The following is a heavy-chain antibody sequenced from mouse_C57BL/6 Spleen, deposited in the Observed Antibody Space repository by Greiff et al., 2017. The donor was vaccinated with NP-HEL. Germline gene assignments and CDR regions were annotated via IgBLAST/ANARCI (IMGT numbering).Heavy chain of an antibody. D-gene: IGHD1-1*02. CDR3: ARQGGKPVDY. V-gene: IGHV5-6*01. Sequence: EVKLQESGGDLVKPGGSLKLSCAASGFTFSSYGMSWVRQTPDKRLEWVATISSGGSYTYYPDSVKGRFTISRDNAKNTLYLQMSSLKSEDTAMYYCARQGGKPVDYWGQGTSVTVSS. CDR2: ISSGGSYT. CDR1: GFTFSSYG. J-gene: IGHJ4*01.